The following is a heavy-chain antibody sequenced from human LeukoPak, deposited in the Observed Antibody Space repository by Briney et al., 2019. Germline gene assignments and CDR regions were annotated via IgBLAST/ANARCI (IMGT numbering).Heavy chain of an antibody. Sequence: SETLSLTCTVSGGSISSSSYYWGWIRQPPGKGLEWIGSIYYSGSTYYNPSLKSRVTISVDTSKNQFSLKLSSVTAADTAVYYCARALITIFGVDYYYYYGMDVWGQGTTVTVSS. CDR3: ARALITIFGVDYYYYYGMDV. V-gene: IGHV4-39*01. D-gene: IGHD3-3*01. CDR1: GGSISSSSYY. CDR2: IYYSGST. J-gene: IGHJ6*02.